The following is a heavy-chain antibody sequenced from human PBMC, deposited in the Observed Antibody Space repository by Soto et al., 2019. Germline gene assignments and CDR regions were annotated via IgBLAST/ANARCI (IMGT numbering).Heavy chain of an antibody. Sequence: PSLTCTVSGGSIRNVYWSWIRQAPGKGLEWIGFIFHSGNAKYNPSLKSRVTISVDTSKNQFSLSLDSVTAADTAVYFCARAHAPTLPFDSWGQGTLVTVSS. CDR1: GGSIRNVY. D-gene: IGHD2-15*01. CDR3: ARAHAPTLPFDS. J-gene: IGHJ4*01. CDR2: IFHSGNA. V-gene: IGHV4-59*01.